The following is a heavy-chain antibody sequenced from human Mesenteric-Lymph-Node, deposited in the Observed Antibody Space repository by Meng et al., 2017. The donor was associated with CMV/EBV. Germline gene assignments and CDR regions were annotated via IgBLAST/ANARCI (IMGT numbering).Heavy chain of an antibody. V-gene: IGHV4-31*02. CDR1: GGSISSGNYC. D-gene: IGHD4-23*01. J-gene: IGHJ4*02. CDR3: ARAESGGNWGSFDY. CDR2: IYDSGST. Sequence: SGGSISSGNYCWHWIRQHPGKGLEWLGYIYDSGSTHYSPPLQSRLTMSMDTSKNQFSLNLSSVTAADTAVYYCARAESGGNWGSFDYWGQGTLVTVSS.